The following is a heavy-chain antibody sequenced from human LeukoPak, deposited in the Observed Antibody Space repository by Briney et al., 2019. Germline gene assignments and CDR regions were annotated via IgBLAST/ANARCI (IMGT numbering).Heavy chain of an antibody. J-gene: IGHJ6*03. V-gene: IGHV2-70*11. Sequence: SGPALVKPTQTLTLTCTFSGFSLSTSGMCVSWIRQPPGKALEWLARIDWDDDKYYSTSLKTRLTISKDTSKNQVVLTMTNMDPVDTATYYCARMVQRVATIGNYYYYMDVWGKGTTVTVSS. CDR2: IDWDDDK. CDR3: ARMVQRVATIGNYYYYMDV. CDR1: GFSLSTSGMC. D-gene: IGHD5-12*01.